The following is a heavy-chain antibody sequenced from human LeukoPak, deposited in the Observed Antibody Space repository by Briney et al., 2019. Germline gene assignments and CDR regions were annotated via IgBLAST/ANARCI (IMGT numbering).Heavy chain of an antibody. Sequence: GESLKISCKGSGYSFTSYWIGWVRQMPGKGLEWMGIIYPGDPDTRYSPSFQGQVTISADKSISTAYLQWSSLKASDTAIYYCARHGMVRGVINWFDPWGQGTLVTVSS. V-gene: IGHV5-51*01. CDR3: ARHGMVRGVINWFDP. CDR1: GYSFTSYW. D-gene: IGHD3-10*01. J-gene: IGHJ5*02. CDR2: IYPGDPDT.